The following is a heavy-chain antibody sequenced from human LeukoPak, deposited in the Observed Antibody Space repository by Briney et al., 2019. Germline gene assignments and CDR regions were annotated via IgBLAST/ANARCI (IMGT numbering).Heavy chain of an antibody. CDR1: GGSISSSSYY. D-gene: IGHD6-19*01. J-gene: IGHJ3*02. CDR2: IYYSGST. V-gene: IGHV4-61*05. CDR3: ARGVAVAEDAFDI. Sequence: SETLSLTCTVSGGSISSSSYYWGWIRQHPGKGLEWIGYIYYSGSTNYNPSLKSRVTISVDTSKNQFSLKLSSVTAADTAVYYCARGVAVAEDAFDIWGQGTMVTVSS.